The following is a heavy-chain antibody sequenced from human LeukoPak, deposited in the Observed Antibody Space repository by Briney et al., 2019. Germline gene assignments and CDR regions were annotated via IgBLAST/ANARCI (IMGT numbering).Heavy chain of an antibody. CDR3: ARRTQTTFYSGSGIGY. Sequence: PSETLSLTCAVYGGSFSGYYWSWIRQPPGKGLEWIGEINHSGSTNYNPSLKSRVAISVDTSKNQLSLKLSSVTAADTAVYYCARRTQTTFYSGSGIGYWGQGTQVTVSS. CDR2: INHSGST. J-gene: IGHJ4*02. V-gene: IGHV4-34*01. D-gene: IGHD3-10*01. CDR1: GGSFSGYY.